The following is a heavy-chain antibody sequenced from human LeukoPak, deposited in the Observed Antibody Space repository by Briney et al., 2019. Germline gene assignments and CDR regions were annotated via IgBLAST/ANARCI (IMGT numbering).Heavy chain of an antibody. J-gene: IGHJ6*03. CDR2: IYYSGST. CDR3: ARVPRSYYYYYYMDV. CDR1: GGSISISGYY. Sequence: SETLSLTCTVSGGSISISGYYWGWIRQPPGKGLEWIGTIYYSGSTYYNPSLKSRVTISVDTSKNQFSLKLSSVTAADTAVYYCARVPRSYYYYYYMDVWGKGTTVTASS. V-gene: IGHV4-39*07.